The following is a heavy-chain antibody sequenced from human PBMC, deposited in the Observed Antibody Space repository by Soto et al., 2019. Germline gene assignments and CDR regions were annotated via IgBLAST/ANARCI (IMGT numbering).Heavy chain of an antibody. Sequence: EVQLLESGGGLVQPGGSLRLSCAASGFTFNSYAMDWVRQAPGRGLEWVSSISGSGGTTYYAQKFQGRVTITADESTSTAYMELSSLRSEDTAVYYCARDVGQTPIYAPDACDIWGQGTMVTVSS. V-gene: IGHV3-23*01. CDR1: GFTFNSYA. J-gene: IGHJ3*02. CDR2: ISGSGGTT. D-gene: IGHD2-2*01. CDR3: ARDVGQTPIYAPDACDI.